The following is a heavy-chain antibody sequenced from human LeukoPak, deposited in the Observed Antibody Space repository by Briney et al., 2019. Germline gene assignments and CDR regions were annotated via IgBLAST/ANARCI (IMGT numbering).Heavy chain of an antibody. CDR2: IIPIFGTA. Sequence: ASVKVSCKASGGTFSSYAISWVRQAPGQGLEWMGGIIPIFGTANYAQKFQGRVTITADKSTSTAYMELSSLRSEDTAVYYCARGYYGSGSYYPARTHYYYYYMDVWGKGTTVTVSS. V-gene: IGHV1-69*06. J-gene: IGHJ6*03. CDR3: ARGYYGSGSYYPARTHYYYYYMDV. D-gene: IGHD3-10*01. CDR1: GGTFSSYA.